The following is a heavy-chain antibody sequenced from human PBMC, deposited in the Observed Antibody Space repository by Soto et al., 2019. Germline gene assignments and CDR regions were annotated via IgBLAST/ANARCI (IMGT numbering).Heavy chain of an antibody. J-gene: IGHJ4*02. CDR2: IYYSGST. CDR1: GGSISSGGYY. D-gene: IGHD3-22*01. Sequence: QVQLQESGPGLVKPSQTLSLTCTVSGGSISSGGYYWSWIRQHPGKGLEWIGYIYYSGSTYYNPSLKSRVTIAVATSKNQFSLKLSSVTAADTAVYYCAREHRPYYYDSSGYIFDYWGQGTLVTVSS. CDR3: AREHRPYYYDSSGYIFDY. V-gene: IGHV4-31*03.